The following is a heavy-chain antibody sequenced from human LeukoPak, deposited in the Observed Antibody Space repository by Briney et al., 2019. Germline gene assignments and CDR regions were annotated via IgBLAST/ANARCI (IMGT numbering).Heavy chain of an antibody. Sequence: PGGSLRLSCAASGFTVSSNYMSWVRQAPGKGLEWVSVIYSGGSTYYADSVKGRFTISRDTSKNTLYLQMSSLRVEDTAVYYCARDGKYDSSAYYSLDYWGQGTLVTVSS. J-gene: IGHJ4*02. D-gene: IGHD3-22*01. CDR1: GFTVSSNY. CDR2: IYSGGST. V-gene: IGHV3-66*01. CDR3: ARDGKYDSSAYYSLDY.